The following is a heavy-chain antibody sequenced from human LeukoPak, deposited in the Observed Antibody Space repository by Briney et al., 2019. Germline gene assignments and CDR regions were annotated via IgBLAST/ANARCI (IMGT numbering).Heavy chain of an antibody. CDR1: GYTFTDYY. Sequence: ASVKVSCKASGYTFTDYYMHWVRQAPGQGLEWMGWINPNSGGTNYAQKFQGRVTMTRDTSISTAYMELSRLRSDDTAVYYCARDLHYYGSGSYCILGYWGQGTLVTVSS. V-gene: IGHV1-2*02. CDR2: INPNSGGT. D-gene: IGHD3-10*01. CDR3: ARDLHYYGSGSYCILGY. J-gene: IGHJ4*02.